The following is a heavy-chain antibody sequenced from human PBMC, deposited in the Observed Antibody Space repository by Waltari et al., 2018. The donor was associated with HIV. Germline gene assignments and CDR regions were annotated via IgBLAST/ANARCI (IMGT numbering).Heavy chain of an antibody. CDR1: GGSFSGYY. D-gene: IGHD2-2*01. CDR2: INHSGST. CDR3: ASHRVPAAGNYYGMDV. J-gene: IGHJ6*02. Sequence: QVQLQQWGAGLLKPSETLSLTCAVYGGSFSGYYWSWIRQPPGKGLEWIGEINHSGSTNYNPSLKSRVTISVDTSKNQFSLKLSSVTAADTAVYYCASHRVPAAGNYYGMDVWGQGTTVTVSS. V-gene: IGHV4-34*01.